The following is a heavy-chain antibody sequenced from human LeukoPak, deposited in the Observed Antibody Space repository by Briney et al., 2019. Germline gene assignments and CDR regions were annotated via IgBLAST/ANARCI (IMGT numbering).Heavy chain of an antibody. V-gene: IGHV3-53*01. CDR3: ARDGDESTAFDI. CDR1: GFAVSSNY. CDR2: IYSGGST. D-gene: IGHD2-21*02. Sequence: GGSLRLSCAASGFAVSSNYMSWVRQAPGKGLEWVSVIYSGGSTYYADSVKGRFTISRDNSKNTLYLQMNSLRAEDTAVYYCARDGDESTAFDIWGQGTMVTVSS. J-gene: IGHJ3*02.